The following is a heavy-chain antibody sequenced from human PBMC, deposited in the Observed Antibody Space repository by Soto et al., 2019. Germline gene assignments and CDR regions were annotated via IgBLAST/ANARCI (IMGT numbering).Heavy chain of an antibody. V-gene: IGHV4-59*01. CDR2: IYYLGST. D-gene: IGHD3-10*01. CDR3: ARDGYDGSGSPYPAY. Sequence: SETLSLTCSVSGGSMSEYFWSWIRQSPGKGLGWIGYIYYLGSTDYNPSLKSRVAISVETSKRQFSLRLTSVTAADTAVYYCARDGYDGSGSPYPAYWGPGTQVTVSS. CDR1: GGSMSEYF. J-gene: IGHJ4*02.